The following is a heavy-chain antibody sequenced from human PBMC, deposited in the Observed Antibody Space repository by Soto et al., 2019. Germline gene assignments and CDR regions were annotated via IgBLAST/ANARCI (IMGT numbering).Heavy chain of an antibody. CDR1: GFTISSYS. Sequence: GSLILSCAASGFTISSYSVNWVRQAPGKGLEWVSSISSSSSYIYYADSVKGRFTISRDNAKNSLYLQMNSLRAEDTAVYYCASPTPSRIAAAGFAFDIWGQGTMVTVSS. J-gene: IGHJ3*02. CDR2: ISSSSSYI. V-gene: IGHV3-21*01. D-gene: IGHD6-13*01. CDR3: ASPTPSRIAAAGFAFDI.